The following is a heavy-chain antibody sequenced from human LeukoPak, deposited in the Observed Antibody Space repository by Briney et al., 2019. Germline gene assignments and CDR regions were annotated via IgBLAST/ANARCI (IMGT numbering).Heavy chain of an antibody. CDR3: ASGSTMLNYFDY. D-gene: IGHD2-2*01. CDR2: IYPGDSDT. J-gene: IGHJ4*02. CDR1: GYTFTSYW. V-gene: IGHV5-51*01. Sequence: GESLKISCQASGYTFTSYWIGWVRQMPGKGLEWMAIIYPGDSDTRYSPSFQGQVTISADKSISTAYLQWSSLKASDTAMYYCASGSTMLNYFDYWGQGTLLTVSS.